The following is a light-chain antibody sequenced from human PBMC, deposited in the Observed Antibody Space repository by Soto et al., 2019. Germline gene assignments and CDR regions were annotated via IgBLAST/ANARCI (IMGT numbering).Light chain of an antibody. CDR2: DGS. V-gene: IGKV3-20*01. Sequence: EIVLTQSPDTLSLSPGERAALSCRASQSVSSSYLAWYQQKPGQAPRLLIYDGSTRATGIPDRFSGSGSGTDFTLTISRVEPEDFAVYYCHQYGSSPRTFGQGTKVDIK. CDR1: QSVSSSY. J-gene: IGKJ1*01. CDR3: HQYGSSPRT.